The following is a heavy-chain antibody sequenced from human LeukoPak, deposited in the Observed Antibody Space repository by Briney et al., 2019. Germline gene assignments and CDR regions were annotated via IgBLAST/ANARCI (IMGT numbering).Heavy chain of an antibody. D-gene: IGHD3-3*01. CDR3: ASRITIFGVVRNAFDI. V-gene: IGHV4-30-2*01. J-gene: IGHJ3*02. Sequence: PSETLSLTCAVSGGSISSCGYSWSWIRQPPGKGLEWIGYIYHSGSTYYNPSLKSRVTISVDRSKNQFSLKLSSVTAADTAVYYCASRITIFGVVRNAFDIWGQGTMVTVSS. CDR1: GGSISSCGYS. CDR2: IYHSGST.